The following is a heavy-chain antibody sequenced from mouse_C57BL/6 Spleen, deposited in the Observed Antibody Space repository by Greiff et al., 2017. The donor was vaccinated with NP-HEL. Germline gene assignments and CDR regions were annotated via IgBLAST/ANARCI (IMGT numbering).Heavy chain of an antibody. D-gene: IGHD2-4*01. CDR3: ARWGYDYHYARDY. CDR2: INPSNGGT. Sequence: VQLQQSGTELVKPGASVKLSCKASGYTFTSYWMHWVKQRPGQGLEWIGNINPSNGGTNYNEKFKGKATLTVDKTSSTAYMQLSSLTSEDSAVYYGARWGYDYHYARDYGVKEPQSPTPQ. J-gene: IGHJ4*01. V-gene: IGHV1-53*01. CDR1: GYTFTSYW.